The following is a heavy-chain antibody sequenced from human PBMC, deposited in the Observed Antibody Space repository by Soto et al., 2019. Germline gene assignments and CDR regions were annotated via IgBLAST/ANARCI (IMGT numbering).Heavy chain of an antibody. D-gene: IGHD2-8*02. CDR2: IWYDGSNK. CDR3: ARGDCTGAYCYTWPFNYGVDV. Sequence: QVQLVESGGGVVQPGGSLRLSCKTSGFTFNTYGMYWVRQAPGKGLEWVAIIWYDGSNKYYGDSVKGRFTISRDNSKNTLYLQMSSLRAEDTALYYCARGDCTGAYCYTWPFNYGVDVWGQGTTVTVS. J-gene: IGHJ6*02. V-gene: IGHV3-33*08. CDR1: GFTFNTYG.